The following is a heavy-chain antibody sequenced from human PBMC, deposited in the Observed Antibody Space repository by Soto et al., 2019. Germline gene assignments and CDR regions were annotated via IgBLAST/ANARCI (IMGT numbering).Heavy chain of an antibody. Sequence: ASVKVSCKASGYTFTSYYVHWVRQAPGQGLEWVGIINPTTGSTSYAQKFQGRVTVTRDTSTSTVHMELRSLRSEDAAVFYCARDLERQLGPYYYGMDVWGQGTTVTVSS. J-gene: IGHJ6*02. CDR1: GYTFTSYY. D-gene: IGHD6-6*01. V-gene: IGHV1-46*01. CDR3: ARDLERQLGPYYYGMDV. CDR2: INPTTGST.